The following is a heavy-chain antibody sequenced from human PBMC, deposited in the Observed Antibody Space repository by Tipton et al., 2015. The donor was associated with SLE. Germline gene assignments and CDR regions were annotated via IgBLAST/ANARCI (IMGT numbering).Heavy chain of an antibody. CDR3: ARGTENGFDY. D-gene: IGHD2-2*01. J-gene: IGHJ4*02. V-gene: IGHV3-30*04. CDR1: GFTFSSYA. CDR2: ISYDGSNK. Sequence: RSLRLSCAASGFTFSSYAMHWVRQAPGKGLEWVAVISYDGSNKYYADSVKGRFTISRDNSKNTLYLQMNSLRAEDTAVYYCARGTENGFDYWGPGTLVTVSS.